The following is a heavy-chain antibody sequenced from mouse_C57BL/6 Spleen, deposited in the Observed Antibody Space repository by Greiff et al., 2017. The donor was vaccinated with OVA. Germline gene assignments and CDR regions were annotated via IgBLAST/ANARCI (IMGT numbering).Heavy chain of an antibody. CDR1: GYSITSGYY. CDR2: ISYDGSN. V-gene: IGHV3-6*01. J-gene: IGHJ3*01. Sequence: VQLKESGPGLVKPSQSLSLTCSVTGYSITSGYYWNWIRQFPGNKLEWMGYISYDGSNNYNPSLKNRISITRDTSKNQFFLKLNSVTTEDTATYYCARDGGDGYYDWGQGTLVTVSA. D-gene: IGHD2-3*01. CDR3: ARDGGDGYYD.